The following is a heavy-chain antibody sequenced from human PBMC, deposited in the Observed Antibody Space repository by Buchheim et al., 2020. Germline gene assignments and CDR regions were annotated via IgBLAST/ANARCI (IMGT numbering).Heavy chain of an antibody. CDR3: FANYFGSWEPEGYQYFGMDV. CDR1: GDSMDRGDFH. V-gene: IGHV4-39*01. CDR2: IYHSRRT. Sequence: LQLQQSGPSLVRPSGTLSLSCTVSGDSMDRGDFHWGWIRQPPGKGLEWIGVIYHSRRTYYNPSLNSRVTMSVDTSKSQFSMRLSSVTAADTAIYYCFANYFGSWEPEGYQYFGMDVWAQGT. J-gene: IGHJ6*02. D-gene: IGHD3-10*01.